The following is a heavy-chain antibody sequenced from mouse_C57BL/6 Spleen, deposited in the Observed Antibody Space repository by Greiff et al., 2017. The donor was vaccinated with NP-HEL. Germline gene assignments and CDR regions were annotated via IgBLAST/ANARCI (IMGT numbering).Heavy chain of an antibody. CDR1: GYSITSGYY. D-gene: IGHD2-2*01. CDR3: ARFYYGYDGAMDY. Sequence: DVQLQESGPGLVKPSQSLSLTCSVTGYSITSGYYWNWIRQFPGNKLEWMGYISYDGSNNYNPSLKNRISITRDTSKNQFFLKLNSVTTEDTATYYCARFYYGYDGAMDYWGQGTSVTVSS. V-gene: IGHV3-6*01. J-gene: IGHJ4*01. CDR2: ISYDGSN.